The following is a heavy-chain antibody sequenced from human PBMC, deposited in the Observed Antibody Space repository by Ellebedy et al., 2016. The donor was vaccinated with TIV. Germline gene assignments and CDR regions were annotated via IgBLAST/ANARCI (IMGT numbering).Heavy chain of an antibody. V-gene: IGHV4-4*07. Sequence: GSLRLXXTVSGGSVSRYFWSWIRQPAGKGLEWIGRIFTSGSFNYNPSLMSRVTMSVVTSKNQISLRLNSVTTADTAVYYCARVHCSITTCDYYYMDVWGKGTTATVSS. CDR2: IFTSGSF. CDR3: ARVHCSITTCDYYYMDV. CDR1: GGSVSRYF. D-gene: IGHD1-1*01. J-gene: IGHJ6*03.